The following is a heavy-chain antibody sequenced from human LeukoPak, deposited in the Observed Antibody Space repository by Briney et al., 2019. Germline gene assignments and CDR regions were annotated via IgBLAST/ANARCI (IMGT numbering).Heavy chain of an antibody. Sequence: PGGSLRLSCAASGSIFGSYGMHWVRQAPGKGLEWVAVIWYDGSKEFYADSVKGRFTISRDNSKNTLYLQMNSLRAEDTAVYYCARGASAFGGVIVTPGYWGQGTLVTVSS. CDR2: IWYDGSKE. CDR1: GSIFGSYG. CDR3: ARGASAFGGVIVTPGY. J-gene: IGHJ4*02. D-gene: IGHD3-16*02. V-gene: IGHV3-33*01.